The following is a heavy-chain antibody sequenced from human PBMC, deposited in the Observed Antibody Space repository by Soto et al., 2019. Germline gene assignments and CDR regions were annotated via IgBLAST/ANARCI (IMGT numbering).Heavy chain of an antibody. CDR3: ARDKITGLFDY. J-gene: IGHJ4*02. Sequence: SETLSLTCAVYGGSFSGYYWTWIRQPPGTGLEWIGEINHSGSTNYNPSLKSRVTISVDTSKNHFSLKLTSVTAPDTAVYYCARDKITGLFDYWGQGTLVTVSS. CDR1: GGSFSGYY. V-gene: IGHV4-34*01. D-gene: IGHD2-8*02. CDR2: INHSGST.